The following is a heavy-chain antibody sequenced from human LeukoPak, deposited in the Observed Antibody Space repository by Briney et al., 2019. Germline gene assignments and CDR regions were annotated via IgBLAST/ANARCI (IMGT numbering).Heavy chain of an antibody. CDR2: ISSTSSTK. Sequence: GGSLRLSCAASEFIFSDHYMSWIRQAPGKGLAWVSYISSTSSTKYYADSVKGRFTISRDNPKNSLYLQMNSLRAEDTAVYYCAKVGKRTGPYGSGGFDSWGQGTPVTVSS. CDR1: EFIFSDHY. J-gene: IGHJ4*02. D-gene: IGHD3-10*01. CDR3: AKVGKRTGPYGSGGFDS. V-gene: IGHV3-11*04.